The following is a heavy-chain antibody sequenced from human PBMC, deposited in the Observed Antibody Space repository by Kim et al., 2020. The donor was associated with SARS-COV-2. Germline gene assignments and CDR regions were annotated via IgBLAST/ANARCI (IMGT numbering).Heavy chain of an antibody. CDR1: GFTFSSYG. CDR3: ARDPYGGNSHGDY. J-gene: IGHJ4*02. CDR2: IWYDGSNK. Sequence: GWSLRLSCAASGFTFSSYGMHWVRQAPGKGLEWVAVIWYDGSNKYYADSVKGRFTISRDNSKNTLYLQMNSLRAEDTAVYYCARDPYGGNSHGDYWGQGTLVTVSS. D-gene: IGHD4-17*01. V-gene: IGHV3-33*01.